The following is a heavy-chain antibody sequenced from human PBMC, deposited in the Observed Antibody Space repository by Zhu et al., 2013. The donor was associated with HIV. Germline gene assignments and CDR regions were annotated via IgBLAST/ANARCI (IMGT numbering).Heavy chain of an antibody. J-gene: IGHJ3*02. CDR2: IIPMFGTA. V-gene: IGHV1-69*01. CDR3: AKDYGPSMGLLDI. D-gene: IGHD3-10*01. Sequence: QVQLVQSGAEVKKPGSSVKVSCKASGGTFSSYAISWVRQAPGQGLEWMGWIIPMFGTANYAQKFQGRVTITADDSTSTAYMEMSSLRSEDTAVYYCAKDYGPSMGLLDIWGQGTMVTVSS. CDR1: GGTFSSYA.